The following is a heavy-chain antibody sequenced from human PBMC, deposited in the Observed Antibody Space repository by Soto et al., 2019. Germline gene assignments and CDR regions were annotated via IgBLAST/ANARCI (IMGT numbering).Heavy chain of an antibody. Sequence: GGSLRLSCAASGFTFSSYAMSWVRQAPGKGLEWVSAISGSGGSTYYADSVKGRFTISRDNSKNTLYLQMNSLRAEDTAVYYCAKDQRQIYGSGSYYPRPFDYWGQGTLVTV. CDR2: ISGSGGST. D-gene: IGHD3-10*01. V-gene: IGHV3-23*01. J-gene: IGHJ4*02. CDR3: AKDQRQIYGSGSYYPRPFDY. CDR1: GFTFSSYA.